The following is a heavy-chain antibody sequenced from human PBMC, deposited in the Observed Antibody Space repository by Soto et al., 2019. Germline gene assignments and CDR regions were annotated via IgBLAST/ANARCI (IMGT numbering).Heavy chain of an antibody. CDR1: GYSFTRYY. CDR3: ARGWQLDFLIDY. J-gene: IGHJ4*02. CDR2: ISAYNGNT. D-gene: IGHD6-13*01. V-gene: IGHV1-18*01. Sequence: QVQLVQSGAEVKKPGASVKVSCKASGYSFTRYYINWVRQAPGQGLEWMGWISAYNGNTHYEEKLQGRVTLTTDTSSSTAYMELRSLRSDVTALYFCARGWQLDFLIDYWGQGTLATVSS.